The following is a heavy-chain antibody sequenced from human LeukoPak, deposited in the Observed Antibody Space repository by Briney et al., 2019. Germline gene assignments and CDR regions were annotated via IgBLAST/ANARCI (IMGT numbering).Heavy chain of an antibody. V-gene: IGHV1-2*02. J-gene: IGHJ5*02. CDR1: GYTFTVYY. Sequence: ASLKVSSKASGYTFTVYYMYWVRQAPGQGLEWMGWINPNSGGTNYAQKFQGRVTMTRDTSISTAYMELSRLRSDDTAVYYCARDLGYSSSFNWFDPWGQGTLVTVSS. CDR3: ARDLGYSSSFNWFDP. D-gene: IGHD6-6*01. CDR2: INPNSGGT.